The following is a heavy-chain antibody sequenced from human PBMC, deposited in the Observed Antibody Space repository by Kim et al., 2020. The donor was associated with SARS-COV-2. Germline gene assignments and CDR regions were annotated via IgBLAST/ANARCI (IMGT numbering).Heavy chain of an antibody. CDR1: GFTFSSYA. J-gene: IGHJ6*02. CDR3: AREIGRGMDV. Sequence: GGSLRHSCAASGFTFSSYAMHWVRQAPGKGLEWVALISYDGSNKYYADSVKGRFTISRDNSKNTLYLQMNSLRAEDTAVYYCAREIGRGMDVWGQGTTVT. CDR2: ISYDGSNK. V-gene: IGHV3-30-3*01.